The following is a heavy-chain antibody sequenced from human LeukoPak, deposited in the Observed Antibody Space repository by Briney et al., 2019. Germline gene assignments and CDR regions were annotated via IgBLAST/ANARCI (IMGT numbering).Heavy chain of an antibody. Sequence: ASVKVSCKASGYTFSTYDINWVRQATGQGLEWMGWMNPNSGNTGYAQKFQGRVTITRNTSISTAYMELSSLRSEDTAVYYCARGMADYFDYWGQGTLVTVSS. CDR3: ARGMADYFDY. CDR2: MNPNSGNT. D-gene: IGHD5-24*01. J-gene: IGHJ4*02. V-gene: IGHV1-8*03. CDR1: GYTFSTYD.